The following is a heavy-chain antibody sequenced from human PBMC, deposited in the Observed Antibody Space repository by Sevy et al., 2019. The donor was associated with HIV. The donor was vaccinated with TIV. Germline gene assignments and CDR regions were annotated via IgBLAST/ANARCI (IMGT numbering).Heavy chain of an antibody. CDR3: AAGTMVTPYWFDP. V-gene: IGHV3-21*01. CDR1: GFTFSSYS. D-gene: IGHD3-10*01. J-gene: IGHJ5*01. Sequence: GGSLRLSCAASGFTFSSYSMNWVRQAPGKGLEWVSSINSSSSYIYYSDSVKGRFTISRDNAKNSLSLQMNSLRAEDTAVYYCAAGTMVTPYWFDPWGQGTLVTVSS. CDR2: INSSSSYI.